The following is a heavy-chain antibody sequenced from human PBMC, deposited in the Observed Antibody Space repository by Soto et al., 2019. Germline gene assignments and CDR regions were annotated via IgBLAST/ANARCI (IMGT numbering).Heavy chain of an antibody. CDR3: ARAISGYVT. D-gene: IGHD5-12*01. V-gene: IGHV1-3*04. Sequence: QVQLVQSGAEVKKPGASVKVSCKASGITYRTYAIHWVRQAPGQGLEWMGWIKTGNGNTRYSQRFQGRVTLTTDTSANTAYMDLSSLTSEDTAVYYCARAISGYVTWGQGTLITVSS. J-gene: IGHJ5*02. CDR1: GITYRTYA. CDR2: IKTGNGNT.